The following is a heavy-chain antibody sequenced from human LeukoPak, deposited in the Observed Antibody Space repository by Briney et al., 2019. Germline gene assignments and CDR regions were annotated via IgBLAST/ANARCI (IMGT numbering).Heavy chain of an antibody. CDR3: VRHTYSTDQGRYYFDY. CDR1: GYSFTSYW. D-gene: IGHD2-8*02. J-gene: IGHJ4*02. CDR2: IYPRDSDT. V-gene: IGHV5-51*01. Sequence: GESLKISCKGSGYSFTSYWIGWVRQMPGKGLEWMGIIYPRDSDTTYSPSFQGQVTISADKSITTAYLRWSSLKASDTAMYYCVRHTYSTDQGRYYFDYWGQGTLVTVSS.